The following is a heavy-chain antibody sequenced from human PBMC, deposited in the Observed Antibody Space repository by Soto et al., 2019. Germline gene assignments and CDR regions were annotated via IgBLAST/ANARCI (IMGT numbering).Heavy chain of an antibody. J-gene: IGHJ4*02. Sequence: QVQLVQSGAEVKKPGASVKVSCKASGYTFTNFGISWVRQAPGQGLEWMGWISAYNGNTNYAQNFQGRGTMTTDTXXXXXXXXXXXXXXXXXXXYYCARGGTPIDYWGQGTLVTVSS. V-gene: IGHV1-18*01. CDR2: ISAYNGNT. D-gene: IGHD3-10*01. CDR3: ARGGTPIDY. CDR1: GYTFTNFG.